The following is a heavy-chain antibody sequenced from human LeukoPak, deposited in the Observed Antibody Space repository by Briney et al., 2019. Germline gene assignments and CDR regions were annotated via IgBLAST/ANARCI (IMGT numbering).Heavy chain of an antibody. D-gene: IGHD3-22*01. CDR2: IWYDGSNK. CDR1: GFTFSSYG. Sequence: PGRSLRLSCAASGFTFSSYGMHWVRQAPGKGLEWVAVIWYDGSNKYYADSVKGRFTISRDNSKNTLYLQMNSLRAEDTVVYYCARERRDYNIPRHFDYWGQGTLVTVSS. V-gene: IGHV3-33*01. CDR3: ARERRDYNIPRHFDY. J-gene: IGHJ4*02.